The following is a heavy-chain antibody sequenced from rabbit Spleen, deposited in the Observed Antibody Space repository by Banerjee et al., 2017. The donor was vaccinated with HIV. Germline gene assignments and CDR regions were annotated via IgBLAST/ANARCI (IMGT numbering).Heavy chain of an antibody. D-gene: IGHD1-1*01. Sequence: QQQLEESGGDLVKPEGSLTLTCTASGFSFSSGYWICWVRQAPGKGLEWIACIYVDSGNSYYASWAKGRFTLSKTSSTTVTLQMTSLTAADTATYFCARDLVAVIGWNFNLWGPGTLVTVS. CDR2: IYVDSGNS. CDR1: GFSFSSGYW. CDR3: ARDLVAVIGWNFNL. V-gene: IGHV1S45*01. J-gene: IGHJ4*01.